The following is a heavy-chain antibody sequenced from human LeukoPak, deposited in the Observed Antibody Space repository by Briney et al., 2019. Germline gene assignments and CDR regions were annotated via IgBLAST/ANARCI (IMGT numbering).Heavy chain of an antibody. D-gene: IGHD6-6*01. CDR3: ARQAPTDWFDP. CDR1: GGSISSYY. J-gene: IGHJ5*02. V-gene: IGHV4-59*01. CDR2: IYYSGST. Sequence: SETLSLTCTVAGGSISSYYWSWIRQPPGKGLERIGYIYYSGSTNYNPSLKSRVTISVDTSKNQFSLKLSSVPAADTAVYYCARQAPTDWFDPWGQGTLVTVSS.